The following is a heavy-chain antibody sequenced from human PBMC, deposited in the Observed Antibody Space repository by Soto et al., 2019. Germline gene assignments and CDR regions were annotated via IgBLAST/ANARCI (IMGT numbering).Heavy chain of an antibody. CDR3: ARAPKGYCSGTSCLDWFFDL. Sequence: QVQLQESGPGLVKPSETLSLTCTVSGGSVRGDYWGWIRQPPGKGLEWMGYIYHRGSTKNNPSLASPVTMSLDTSKNQLILKLSQVTAADTAVYYCARAPKGYCSGTSCLDWFFDLWGRGTLVTVSS. V-gene: IGHV4-59*08. D-gene: IGHD2-2*01. CDR1: GGSVRGDY. J-gene: IGHJ2*01. CDR2: IYHRGST.